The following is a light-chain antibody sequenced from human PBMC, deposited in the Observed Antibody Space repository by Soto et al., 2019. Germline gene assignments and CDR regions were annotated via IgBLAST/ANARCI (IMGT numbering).Light chain of an antibody. CDR1: SSDVGTYNL. V-gene: IGLV2-23*01. CDR2: EGS. CDR3: CSYAGSSTYV. Sequence: QSVLTQPASVSGSPGQSINISCTGTSSDVGTYNLVSWYQHHPGKAPKLMIYEGSKRPSGVSNRFSGSKSGNTASLTISGLQAEDEADYYCCSYAGSSTYVFGTGTKVTVL. J-gene: IGLJ1*01.